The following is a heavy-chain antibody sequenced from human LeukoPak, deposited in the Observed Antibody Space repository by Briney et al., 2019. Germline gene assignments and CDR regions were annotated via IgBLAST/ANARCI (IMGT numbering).Heavy chain of an antibody. CDR1: GFTFSSYW. Sequence: PGGSLRLSCAASGFTFSSYWMHWVRQAPGKGLVWVSRINTDGSSTSYADSVKGRFTISRDNAKNTLHLQMNSLRAEDTAVYYCARDSGRYPHTTFDIRGQGTMVTVSS. J-gene: IGHJ3*02. V-gene: IGHV3-74*01. CDR2: INTDGSST. CDR3: ARDSGRYPHTTFDI. D-gene: IGHD1-26*01.